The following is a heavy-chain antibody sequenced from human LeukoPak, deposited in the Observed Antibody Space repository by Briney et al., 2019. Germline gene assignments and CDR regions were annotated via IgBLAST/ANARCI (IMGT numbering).Heavy chain of an antibody. CDR3: ARNRVAAAGDD. J-gene: IGHJ1*01. CDR2: IRPDGSGT. D-gene: IGHD6-13*01. Sequence: GGSLRLSCAASGFTFSSYWMTWVRQAPGKGLEWVANIRPDGSGTYYVDSVKGRFTISRDNAKNSLYLQMNSLRTEDTAVYYCARNRVAAAGDDWGQGTLVTVSS. V-gene: IGHV3-7*01. CDR1: GFTFSSYW.